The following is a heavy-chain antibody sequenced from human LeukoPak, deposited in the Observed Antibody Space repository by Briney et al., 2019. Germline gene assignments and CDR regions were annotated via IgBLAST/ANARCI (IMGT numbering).Heavy chain of an antibody. Sequence: GGSLKLSCAASGFTFSGSAMHWVRQASGKGLEWVGRIRSKANSYATAYAASVKGRVTISRDDSKNTAYLQMNSLKTEDTAVYYCTRRGSSGYLDYWGQGTLVTVSS. CDR2: IRSKANSYAT. CDR1: GFTFSGSA. CDR3: TRRGSSGYLDY. D-gene: IGHD3-22*01. J-gene: IGHJ4*02. V-gene: IGHV3-73*01.